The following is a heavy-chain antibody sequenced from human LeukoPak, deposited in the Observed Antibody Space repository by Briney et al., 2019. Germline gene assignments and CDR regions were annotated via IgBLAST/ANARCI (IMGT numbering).Heavy chain of an antibody. CDR2: IYPGDSDT. CDR1: GYTFTNFW. Sequence: GESLKISCKGSGYTFTNFWIGWVRQMPGQGVEWMGMIYPGDSDTRHSPSFQGQVTIPADKSISTAYLQWSSLKASDTAMYYCARGDYGDFRVFYTLFDYWGQGTLVTVSS. J-gene: IGHJ4*02. D-gene: IGHD4-17*01. CDR3: ARGDYGDFRVFYTLFDY. V-gene: IGHV5-51*01.